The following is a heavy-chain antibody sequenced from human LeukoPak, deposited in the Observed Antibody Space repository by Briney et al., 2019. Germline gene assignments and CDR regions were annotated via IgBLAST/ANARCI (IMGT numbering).Heavy chain of an antibody. CDR3: ARGQGTVTTH. CDR1: GGSFSGYY. CDR2: INHSGSA. V-gene: IGHV4-34*01. D-gene: IGHD4-17*01. J-gene: IGHJ4*02. Sequence: SETLSLTCAVSGGSFSGYYWTWIRQPPGKGLEWIGEINHSGSANYNPSLMSRVTISLNTSKNHFSLNLSSVTAADTAVYYCARGQGTVTTHWGQGTLVTVSS.